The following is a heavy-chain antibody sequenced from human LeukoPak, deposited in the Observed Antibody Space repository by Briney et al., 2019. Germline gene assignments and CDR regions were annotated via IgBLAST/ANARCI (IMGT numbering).Heavy chain of an antibody. D-gene: IGHD4-17*01. CDR3: ARHYGDYGNNWFDP. Sequence: PSETLSLTCTVSGGSISSYYWSWIRQPAGKGLEWIGRIYTSGSTNYNPSLKSRVTMSVDTSKNQFSLKLSSVTAADTAVYYCARHYGDYGNNWFDPWGQGTLVTVSS. CDR1: GGSISSYY. CDR2: IYTSGST. V-gene: IGHV4-4*07. J-gene: IGHJ5*02.